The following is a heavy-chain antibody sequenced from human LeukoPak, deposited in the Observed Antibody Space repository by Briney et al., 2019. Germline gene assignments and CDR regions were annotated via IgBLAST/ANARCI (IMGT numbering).Heavy chain of an antibody. CDR1: GFTFSNFA. D-gene: IGHD2-8*01. Sequence: GSLRLSCAASGFTFSNFAMNWVRQAPGKGLEWVSAIRGSSDSTYYADSVTGRFTISRDNSKNTLYLQMNSLRAEDTAIYYCARRMRGYCTNGVCYHSYYYYGMDVWGQGTTVTVSS. CDR2: IRGSSDST. CDR3: ARRMRGYCTNGVCYHSYYYYGMDV. V-gene: IGHV3-23*01. J-gene: IGHJ6*02.